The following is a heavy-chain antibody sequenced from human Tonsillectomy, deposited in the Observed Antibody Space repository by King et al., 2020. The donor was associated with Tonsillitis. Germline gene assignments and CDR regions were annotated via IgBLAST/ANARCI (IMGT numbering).Heavy chain of an antibody. V-gene: IGHV3-9*01. CDR3: AKVAHGGGYRDAFDI. CDR2: ISWNSGRI. D-gene: IGHD1-26*01. CDR1: GFTFDDYA. Sequence: VQLVESGGGLVQPGRSLRLSCAASGFTFDDYAMHWVRQAPGKGLEWGSGISWNSGRIGFADSVKGRFTIARDNAKNALYLQMNSLGAEDTALYYCAKVAHGGGYRDAFDIWGQGTMVTVSS. J-gene: IGHJ3*02.